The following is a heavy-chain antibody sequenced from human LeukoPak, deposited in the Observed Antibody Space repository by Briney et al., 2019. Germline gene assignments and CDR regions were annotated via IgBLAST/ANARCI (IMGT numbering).Heavy chain of an antibody. V-gene: IGHV3-30-3*01. CDR3: ARDRSAAGPFDY. D-gene: IGHD6-13*01. J-gene: IGHJ4*02. CDR1: GFTFSSYT. CDR2: ISYDGSNK. Sequence: GGSLRLSCAASGFTFSSYTMHWVRQAPGKGLEWVAVISYDGSNKYYADSVKGRFTISRDNSKNTLYLQMNSLRAEDTAVYYCARDRSAAGPFDYWGQGTLVTVSS.